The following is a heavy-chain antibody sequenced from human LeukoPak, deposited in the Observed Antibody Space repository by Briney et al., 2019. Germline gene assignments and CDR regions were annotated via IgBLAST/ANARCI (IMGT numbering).Heavy chain of an antibody. V-gene: IGHV3-30*02. Sequence: GRTLSLSCAASRFTPSSYGMHWVRQAPGTGLKCVGIVPNDARTRYYTASVKGRFTISRDNSKNTLYLQMDSLRAEDSAVYYCAKDEGNTALFTHYFDYWGQGALVTVSS. J-gene: IGHJ4*02. CDR3: AKDEGNTALFTHYFDY. CDR1: RFTPSSYG. D-gene: IGHD5-18*01. CDR2: VPNDARTR.